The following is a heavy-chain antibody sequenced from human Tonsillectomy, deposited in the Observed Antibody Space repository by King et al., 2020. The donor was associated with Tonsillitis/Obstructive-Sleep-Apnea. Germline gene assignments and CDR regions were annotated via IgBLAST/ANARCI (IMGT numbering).Heavy chain of an antibody. CDR3: TTEWGRYSTSWYYFDY. D-gene: IGHD6-13*01. J-gene: IGHJ4*02. V-gene: IGHV3-15*01. CDR2: IKSKTDGGTT. Sequence: VQLVESGGGLVNPGGSLRLSCAASGFTFSSAWMSWVRQAPGKGREWVGRIKSKTDGGTTDYAAPVKGRFTISRDDSKNTLYLQMNSLKTEDTAVYYCTTEWGRYSTSWYYFDYWGQGTLVTVSS. CDR1: GFTFSSAW.